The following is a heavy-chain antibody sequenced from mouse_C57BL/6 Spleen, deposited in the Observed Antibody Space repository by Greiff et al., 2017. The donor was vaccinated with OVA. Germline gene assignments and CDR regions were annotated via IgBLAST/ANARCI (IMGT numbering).Heavy chain of an antibody. CDR1: GFSLTSYG. J-gene: IGHJ4*01. D-gene: IGHD2-4*01. Sequence: VKLMESGPGLVAPSQSLSITCTVSGFSLTSYGVHWVRQPPGKGLEWLVVIWSDGSTTYNSAPKSRLCISKDNSKSQVFLKMNRLQTDDTAMYYCAGQGGVYDYDEGTAMDYWGQGTSVTVSS. V-gene: IGHV2-6-1*01. CDR2: IWSDGST. CDR3: AGQGGVYDYDEGTAMDY.